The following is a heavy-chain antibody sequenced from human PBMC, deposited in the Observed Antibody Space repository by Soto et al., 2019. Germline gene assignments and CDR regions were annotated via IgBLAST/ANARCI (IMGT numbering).Heavy chain of an antibody. CDR2: VHSSGAT. V-gene: IGHV4-59*11. Sequence: PSETLSLTCTISGDSINNHYWSWIRQPPGKGLEWIGYVHSSGATNYNASLKSRATISVDMSNNQVSLSLTSVTPADTAVYFCARDSLVAGDYYLDVWGKGTTVTVSS. CDR3: ARDSLVAGDYYLDV. D-gene: IGHD2-8*02. J-gene: IGHJ6*03. CDR1: GDSINNHY.